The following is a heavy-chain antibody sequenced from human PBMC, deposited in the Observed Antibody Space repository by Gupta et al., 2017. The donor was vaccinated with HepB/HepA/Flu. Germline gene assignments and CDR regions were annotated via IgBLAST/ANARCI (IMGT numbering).Heavy chain of an antibody. CDR2: IYYSGST. CDR3: AREGLNSYCSSTSCWDYYYYMDV. J-gene: IGHJ6*03. Sequence: QVQLQESGPGLVKPSETLSLTCTVSGGSVSSGSYYWSWIRQPPGKGLEWIGYIYYSGSTNYNPSLKSRVTISVDTSKNQFSLKLSSVTAADTAVYYCAREGLNSYCSSTSCWDYYYYMDVWGKGTTVTVSS. V-gene: IGHV4-61*01. CDR1: GGSVSSGSYY. D-gene: IGHD2-2*01.